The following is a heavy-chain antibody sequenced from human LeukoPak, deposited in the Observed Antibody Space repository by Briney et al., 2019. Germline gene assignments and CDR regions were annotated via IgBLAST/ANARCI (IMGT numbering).Heavy chain of an antibody. CDR2: INAGNGNT. D-gene: IGHD3-10*01. V-gene: IGHV1-3*01. J-gene: IGHJ4*02. Sequence: ASVKVSCKASGYTLTSYAMHWVRLAPGQRLEWMGWINAGNGNTKYSQKFQGRVTITRDTSASTAYMELSSLRSEDTAVYYCARDRPLSDYYGSGSPPTFDYWGQGTLVTVSS. CDR3: ARDRPLSDYYGSGSPPTFDY. CDR1: GYTLTSYA.